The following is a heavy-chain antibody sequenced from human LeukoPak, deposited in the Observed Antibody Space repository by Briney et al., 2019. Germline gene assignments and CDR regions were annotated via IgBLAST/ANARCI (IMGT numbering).Heavy chain of an antibody. V-gene: IGHV4-4*02. CDR2: IYHSGST. CDR1: GGSISSSNW. CDR3: VRASVDSGGAFDV. Sequence: PSDTLSLTCAVSGGSISSSNWWSWVRQPPGKGLEWIGEIYHSGSTNYNPSLESRVTTSRDTPKNQFSLTLSSMTAADTATYYCVRASVDSGGAFDVWGQGTVVTVSS. J-gene: IGHJ3*01. D-gene: IGHD5-12*01.